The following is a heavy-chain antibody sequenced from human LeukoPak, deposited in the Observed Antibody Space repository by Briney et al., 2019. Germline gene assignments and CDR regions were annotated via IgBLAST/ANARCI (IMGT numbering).Heavy chain of an antibody. CDR3: AKRSMGGGAFDI. J-gene: IGHJ3*02. Sequence: GRSLRLSCAASGFTFSNYAMHWVRQAPGKGLEWVAVISYDGTNKYYADSVKGRFTISRDISKNTLYLQMNSLRAEDTAVYYCAKRSMGGGAFDIWGQGTMVTVSS. CDR2: ISYDGTNK. CDR1: GFTFSNYA. V-gene: IGHV3-30*04. D-gene: IGHD3-16*01.